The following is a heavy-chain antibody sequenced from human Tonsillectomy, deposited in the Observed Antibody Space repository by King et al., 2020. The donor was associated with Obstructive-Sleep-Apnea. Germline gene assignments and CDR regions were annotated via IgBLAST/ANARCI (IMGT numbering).Heavy chain of an antibody. CDR3: HTQYSIDYSGMDV. D-gene: IGHD4-11*01. CDR1: GFTFSIYA. J-gene: IGHJ6*02. Sequence: VQLVESGGDLVQPGGSLRLSCAASGFTFSIYAMNWIRQVPGKGLEWVSTITTNGGTTYYADSVKGRFTISRDNSQNTLYLQVNSLRAEDTAVYYCHTQYSIDYSGMDVWGQGTTVTVSS. CDR2: ITTNGGTT. V-gene: IGHV3-23*04.